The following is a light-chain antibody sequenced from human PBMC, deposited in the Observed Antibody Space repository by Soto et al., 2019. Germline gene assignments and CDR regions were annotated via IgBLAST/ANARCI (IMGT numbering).Light chain of an antibody. V-gene: IGLV2-23*01. Sequence: QSALTQPASVSGSPGQSITISCTGASSDVGSYTLVSWYQHHPGKAPNLMIYEGSKRPSGVSNRFSGSKSGNTASLTISGLQAEDEADYYCCSYAGSTTLFGGGTKLTVL. CDR2: EGS. CDR3: CSYAGSTTL. CDR1: SSDVGSYTL. J-gene: IGLJ3*02.